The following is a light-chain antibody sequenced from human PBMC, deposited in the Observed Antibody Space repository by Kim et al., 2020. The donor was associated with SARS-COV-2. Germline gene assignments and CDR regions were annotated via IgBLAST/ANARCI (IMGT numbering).Light chain of an antibody. J-gene: IGLJ2*01. CDR3: ATWNDRMSVGVL. CDR2: RDD. Sequence: QSVLTQPPSASGTPGQRVTFSCSGSSSDIGSNYVFWYQHLPGAAPKLLIYRDDLRPSGVPDRFSGSKSGTSASLAISDLRSEDEGHYYCATWNDRMSVGVLFGGGTKVTVL. CDR1: SSDIGSNY. V-gene: IGLV1-47*01.